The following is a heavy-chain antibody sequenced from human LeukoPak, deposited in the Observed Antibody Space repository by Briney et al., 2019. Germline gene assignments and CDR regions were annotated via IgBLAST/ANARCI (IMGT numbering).Heavy chain of an antibody. CDR3: ARIVGGDIDY. J-gene: IGHJ4*02. V-gene: IGHV4-39*01. CDR2: IYYSGST. D-gene: IGHD5-12*01. Sequence: SETLSLTCTVSGGSISSSRYYWGWIRQPPGKGLEWIGNIYYSGSTYYNPSLKSRVTISVDTSKNQFSLKLSSVTAADTAVYYCARIVGGDIDYWGQGTLVTVSS. CDR1: GGSISSSRYY.